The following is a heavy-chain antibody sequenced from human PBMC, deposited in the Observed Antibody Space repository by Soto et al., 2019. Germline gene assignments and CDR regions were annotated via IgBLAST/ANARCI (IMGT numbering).Heavy chain of an antibody. CDR1: GVSISSGGYY. D-gene: IGHD2-21*02. J-gene: IGHJ4*02. CDR3: ASVIAGDSEYYFDL. V-gene: IGHV4-31*03. CDR2: IYYSGRT. Sequence: TLSLTFTVSGVSISSGGYYWSWIRQHPGKGLEWIGNIYYSGRTYYNPSLKSRVILSVDTSKNHFSLTLRSVTAADSAMYYCASVIAGDSEYYFDLWGQRALVTVSS.